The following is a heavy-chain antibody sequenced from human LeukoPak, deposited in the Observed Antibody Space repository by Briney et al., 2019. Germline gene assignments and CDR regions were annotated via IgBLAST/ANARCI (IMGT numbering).Heavy chain of an antibody. Sequence: SETLSLTCAVYGGSFSGYYWSWIRQPPGKGLEWIGEINHSGSTNYNPSLKSRVTISVDTSKSQFSLKLSSVTAADTAVYYCARGLGRWLPVALDYWGQGTLVTVSS. CDR3: ARGLGRWLPVALDY. D-gene: IGHD5-18*01. CDR2: INHSGST. CDR1: GGSFSGYY. V-gene: IGHV4-34*01. J-gene: IGHJ4*02.